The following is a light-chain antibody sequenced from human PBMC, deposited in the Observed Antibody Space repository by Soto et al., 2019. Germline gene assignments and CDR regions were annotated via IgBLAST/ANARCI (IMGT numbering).Light chain of an antibody. CDR3: QSYDSSLTVV. CDR2: GNI. J-gene: IGLJ2*01. Sequence: QSVLTQPPSVSGAPGQRVTISCTGSSSDIGAGYDVHWYQQVPGTAPKLLIYGNINRPSGVPDRFSGSNSGTSASLAITGLQADDEADYYCQSYDSSLTVVFGGGTKLTVL. V-gene: IGLV1-40*01. CDR1: SSDIGAGYD.